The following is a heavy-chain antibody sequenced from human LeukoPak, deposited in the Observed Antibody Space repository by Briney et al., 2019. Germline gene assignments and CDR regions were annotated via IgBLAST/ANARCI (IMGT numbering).Heavy chain of an antibody. V-gene: IGHV4-34*01. Sequence: SETLSLTCAVYGGSFSGYYWSWIRQPPGKGLEWIGEINHSGSTNYNPSLKSRVTISVDTSKNQFSLKLSSVTAADTAVYYCARRPGRYCSSTSCYWYFDLWGRGTLVTVSS. CDR2: INHSGST. D-gene: IGHD2-2*01. CDR3: ARRPGRYCSSTSCYWYFDL. J-gene: IGHJ2*01. CDR1: GGSFSGYY.